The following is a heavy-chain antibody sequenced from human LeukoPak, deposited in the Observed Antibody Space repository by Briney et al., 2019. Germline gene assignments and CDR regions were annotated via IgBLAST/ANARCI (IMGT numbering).Heavy chain of an antibody. CDR1: GGSISSYY. D-gene: IGHD2-15*01. CDR2: IYYSGST. Sequence: SETLCLTCAVSGGSISSYYWSWIRQPPGKGLEWIGYIYYSGSTNYNPSLKSRFTISVDTSKNKFSLKLSSVTAADTAVYYCARKLPGVHFDYWGQGTLVTVSS. J-gene: IGHJ4*02. V-gene: IGHV4-59*01. CDR3: ARKLPGVHFDY.